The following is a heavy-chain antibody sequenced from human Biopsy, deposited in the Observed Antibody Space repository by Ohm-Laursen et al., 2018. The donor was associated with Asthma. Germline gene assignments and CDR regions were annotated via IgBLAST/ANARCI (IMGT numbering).Heavy chain of an antibody. V-gene: IGHV3-53*01. J-gene: IGHJ4*02. D-gene: IGHD3-22*01. CDR2: IYSGGGT. Sequence: SLRLSCAALGFAVSRDHMFWVRQAPGKGLEWVSVIYSGGGTYYADSVQGRVTISRDNSKNTLSLQMNSLRAEDTAVDYCARGDSSNWSHYYFDYWAREPWSPSPQ. CDR1: GFAVSRDH. CDR3: ARGDSSNWSHYYFDY.